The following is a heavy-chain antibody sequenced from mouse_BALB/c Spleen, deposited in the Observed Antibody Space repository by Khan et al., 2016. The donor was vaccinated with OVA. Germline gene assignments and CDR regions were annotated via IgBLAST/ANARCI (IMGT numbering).Heavy chain of an antibody. CDR2: ILPGTGST. V-gene: IGHV1-9*01. CDR3: ARPYYADY. D-gene: IGHD2-10*01. J-gene: IGHJ2*01. Sequence: QVQLQQSGAELMKPGASVKISCKATGYTFRSYWMEWVKQRPGHGLEWIGEILPGTGSTNYNEKFKSKATFTADTYSNTAYMQLSSLASEDSAVYYCARPYYADYWGQGTTLTASS. CDR1: GYTFRSYW.